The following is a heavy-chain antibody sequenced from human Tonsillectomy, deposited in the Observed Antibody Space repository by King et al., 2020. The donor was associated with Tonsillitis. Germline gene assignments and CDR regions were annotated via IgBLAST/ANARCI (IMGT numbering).Heavy chain of an antibody. CDR3: VKDFCYDFCGGYCYMDV. CDR2: ISSNGGRT. V-gene: IGHV3-64D*06. J-gene: IGHJ6*03. D-gene: IGHD3-3*01. Sequence: VQLVESGGGLVQPGGSLRLSCSASGFPFSTYALHWVRQAPGKGLEYLSAISSNGGRTYYADSVKGRFTISRDNSKDTLYLQVSSLRAADTAIYYCVKDFCYDFCGGYCYMDVWGNGTTVTVSS. CDR1: GFPFSTYA.